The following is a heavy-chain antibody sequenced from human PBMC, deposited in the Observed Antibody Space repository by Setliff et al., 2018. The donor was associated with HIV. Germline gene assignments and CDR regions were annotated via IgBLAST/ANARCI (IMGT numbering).Heavy chain of an antibody. Sequence: ASVKVSCKASGYTFTDYSIHWVRQAPGQSLEWMGWISGANGNTKFSQKFQDRVTFSRDTSASTAYMELSSLRSEDTAVYYCARLNRWSIAVAGTHLYYYGMDVWGQGTTVTVSS. CDR1: GYTFTDYS. CDR2: ISGANGNT. J-gene: IGHJ6*02. CDR3: ARLNRWSIAVAGTHLYYYGMDV. D-gene: IGHD6-19*01. V-gene: IGHV1-3*01.